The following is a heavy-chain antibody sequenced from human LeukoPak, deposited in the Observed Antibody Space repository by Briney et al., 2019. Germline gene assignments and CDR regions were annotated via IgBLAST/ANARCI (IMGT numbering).Heavy chain of an antibody. V-gene: IGHV3-66*01. CDR3: ATIDY. CDR2: IYSGGST. J-gene: IGHJ4*02. Sequence: GGSLRLSCAGSGFTFNTYNMNWVRQAAGKGLEWVSVIYSGGSTYYADSVKGRFTISRDNSKNTLYLQMNSLRAEDTAVYYCATIDYWGQGTLVTVSS. CDR1: GFTFNTYN.